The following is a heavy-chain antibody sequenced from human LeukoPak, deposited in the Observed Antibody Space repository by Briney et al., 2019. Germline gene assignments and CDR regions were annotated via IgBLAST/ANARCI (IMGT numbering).Heavy chain of an antibody. V-gene: IGHV3-33*01. Sequence: GGSLRLSCAASGFTFSSYGMHWVRQAPGKGLEWVAVICYDGSNKYYADSVKGGFTISRENTKKTLYMQMNSLRAEDTDVYYCAREYDLYYFDYWGQGTLVTVPS. D-gene: IGHD1-1*01. CDR1: GFTFSSYG. CDR2: ICYDGSNK. J-gene: IGHJ4*02. CDR3: AREYDLYYFDY.